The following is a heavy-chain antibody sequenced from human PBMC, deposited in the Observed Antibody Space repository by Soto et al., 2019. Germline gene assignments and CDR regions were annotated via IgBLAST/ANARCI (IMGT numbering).Heavy chain of an antibody. Sequence: QVQLQQWGAGLLKPSETLSLTCAVYGGSFSGYYWSWIRQPPGKGLEWIGEINHSGSTNYNPSLKRWVTIPLDTSKNQSALKLSSVSAADTAVYYCARRGPRRWYRFDPWGQGTLVTVSS. V-gene: IGHV4-34*01. CDR3: ARRGPRRWYRFDP. CDR2: INHSGST. CDR1: GGSFSGYY. D-gene: IGHD6-13*01. J-gene: IGHJ5*02.